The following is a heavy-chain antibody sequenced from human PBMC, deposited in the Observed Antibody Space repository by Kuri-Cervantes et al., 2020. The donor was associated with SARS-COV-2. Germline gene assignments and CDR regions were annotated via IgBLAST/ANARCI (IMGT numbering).Heavy chain of an antibody. Sequence: GSLRLSCNVSGGSIRSYFWSWIRQAPGKGLEWIGCMYFNGRTNYNPSLKRRVSMSVDTSKSQFSLNLAPMSAADTAVYYCAKGARGDMDAFDIWGQGTMVTVSS. V-gene: IGHV4-59*01. D-gene: IGHD2-15*01. CDR3: AKGARGDMDAFDI. CDR2: MYFNGRT. J-gene: IGHJ3*02. CDR1: GGSIRSYF.